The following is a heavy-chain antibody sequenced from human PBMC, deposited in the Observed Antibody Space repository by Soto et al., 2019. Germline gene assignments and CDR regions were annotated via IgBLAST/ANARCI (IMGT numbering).Heavy chain of an antibody. CDR2: INSKINGETS. J-gene: IGHJ4*02. D-gene: IGHD6-19*01. CDR1: GFTFSNVG. V-gene: IGHV3-15*07. CDR3: TPLALQYVSGWYDFSV. Sequence: EAQLGESGGGVVKPGGSLRLSCAASGFTFSNVGMQWVRQAPGKGLEWVGRINSKINGETSDYAVPVKGRLSISREDSKNTLYLKMNSLKTEDTAVYYCTPLALQYVSGWYDFSVWGQGPLVTVSS.